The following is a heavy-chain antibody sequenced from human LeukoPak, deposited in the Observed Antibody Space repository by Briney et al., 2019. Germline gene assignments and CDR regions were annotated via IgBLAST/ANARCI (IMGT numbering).Heavy chain of an antibody. CDR3: ARWALKSAFDL. V-gene: IGHV4-59*02. CDR2: MYHTGSG. Sequence: SETLSLTCTVSGVSVSSNYWSWIRQAPGKGLEWIGYMYHTGSGNYNPSLKSRVTISVDTSKNQFSLDVNSVTAADTAVYYCARWALKSAFDLWGQGTTVTASS. J-gene: IGHJ3*01. CDR1: GVSVSSNY.